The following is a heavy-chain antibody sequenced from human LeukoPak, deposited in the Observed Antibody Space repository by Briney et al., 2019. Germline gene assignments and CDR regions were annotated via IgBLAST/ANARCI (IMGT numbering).Heavy chain of an antibody. J-gene: IGHJ5*02. CDR2: IYYSGST. Sequence: KPSETLSLTCTVSGGSISSYYWSWIRQPPGKGLEWIGYIYYSGSTNYNPSLKSRVTISVDTSKNQFSLKLSSVTAADTAVYYCARHVYDEQLGKNWFDPWGQGTLVTVSS. V-gene: IGHV4-59*08. CDR3: ARHVYDEQLGKNWFDP. CDR1: GGSISSYY. D-gene: IGHD6-13*01.